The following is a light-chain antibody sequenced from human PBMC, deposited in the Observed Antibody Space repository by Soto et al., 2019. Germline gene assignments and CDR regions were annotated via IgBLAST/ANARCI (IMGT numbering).Light chain of an antibody. CDR3: QQYNNWPRGFT. V-gene: IGKV3-15*01. CDR1: QSVSSN. J-gene: IGKJ3*01. CDR2: GAS. Sequence: EIMLTQSPATLSVSPGERATLSCRASQSVSSNLAWYQQKPGQAPRLLIYGASTRATGIPARFSGSGSGTEFTLTISSLHSEDFAVYYCQQYNNWPRGFTFGPGTKVDIK.